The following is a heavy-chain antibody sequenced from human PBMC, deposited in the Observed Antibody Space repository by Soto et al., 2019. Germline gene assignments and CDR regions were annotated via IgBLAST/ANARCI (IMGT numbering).Heavy chain of an antibody. V-gene: IGHV3-49*03. CDR3: TRQPDSSSWYYCGRDG. J-gene: IGHJ6*02. CDR1: GFTFGDYA. CDR2: IRSKAYGGTT. D-gene: IGHD6-13*01. Sequence: PGGSLRLSCKASGFTFGDYAMSWFRQAPGKGLEWVGFIRSKAYGGTTEYAASVKGRFTISRDDSKSIDYLHMNSLKTQATAVYYCTRQPDSSSWYYCGRDGWGQGTTVT.